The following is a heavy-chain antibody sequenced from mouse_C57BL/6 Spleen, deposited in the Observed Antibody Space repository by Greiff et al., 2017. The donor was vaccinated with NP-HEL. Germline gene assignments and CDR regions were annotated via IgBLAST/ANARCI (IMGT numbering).Heavy chain of an antibody. V-gene: IGHV5-17*01. CDR2: ISSGSSTI. CDR1: GFTFSDYG. D-gene: IGHD4-1*02. CDR3: AKINWDEGYFDV. Sequence: EVMLVESGGGLVKPGGSLKLSCAASGFTFSDYGMHWVRQAPEKGLEWVAYISSGSSTIYYADTVKGRFTISRDNAKNTLFLQMTSLRSEDTAMYYCAKINWDEGYFDVWGTGTTVTVSS. J-gene: IGHJ1*03.